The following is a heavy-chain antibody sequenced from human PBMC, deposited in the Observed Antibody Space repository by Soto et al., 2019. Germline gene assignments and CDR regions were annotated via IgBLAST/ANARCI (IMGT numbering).Heavy chain of an antibody. Sequence: ASVKVSCKASGYTFTGYYMHWVRQAPGQGLEWMGWINPNSGGTNYAQKLQGWVTMTRDTSISTAYMELSRLRSDDTAVYYCARGGAYCSGGSCKRHDAFDIWGQGTMVTVSS. D-gene: IGHD2-15*01. CDR2: INPNSGGT. V-gene: IGHV1-2*04. CDR1: GYTFTGYY. J-gene: IGHJ3*02. CDR3: ARGGAYCSGGSCKRHDAFDI.